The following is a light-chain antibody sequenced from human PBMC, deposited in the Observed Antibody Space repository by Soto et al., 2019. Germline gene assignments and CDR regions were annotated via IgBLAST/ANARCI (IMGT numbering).Light chain of an antibody. CDR3: KQALQPRT. V-gene: IGKV2-28*01. Sequence: DIVRTQSPLSLHVTPGQPGSISCSSSQSLLHSNGYNYLDWYLQQPGQSPQLLIYLGSYRASGVPDRFSGSASGTDFTLKISRVEDEDVGVYYCKQALQPRTFGQGTKVDI. J-gene: IGKJ1*01. CDR2: LGS. CDR1: QSLLHSNGYNY.